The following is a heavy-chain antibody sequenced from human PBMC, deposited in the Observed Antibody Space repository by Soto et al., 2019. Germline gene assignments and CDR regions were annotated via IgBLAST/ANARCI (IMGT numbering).Heavy chain of an antibody. CDR2: ISAGGGNT. CDR3: AKHDDYQHESWFDP. D-gene: IGHD3-16*01. Sequence: EVQWLESGGGLVQPGGSLRLSCAVSGFSFSTYAMSWVRQAPGKGLEWVSCISAGGGNTYYTDCVRGPFTISRDNSKDTLYLQITSLRADDTAVYYCAKHDDYQHESWFDPWGQGTLVTVSS. J-gene: IGHJ5*02. CDR1: GFSFSTYA. V-gene: IGHV3-23*01.